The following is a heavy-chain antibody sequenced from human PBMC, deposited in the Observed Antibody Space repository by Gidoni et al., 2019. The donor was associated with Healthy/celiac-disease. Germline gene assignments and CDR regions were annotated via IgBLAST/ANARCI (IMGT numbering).Heavy chain of an antibody. J-gene: IGHJ6*02. CDR1: GFTFSSYA. D-gene: IGHD3-3*01. CDR3: AGLLYLNHYYGMDV. Sequence: EVQLLESGGGLVQPGGSLRLSCAASGFTFSSYAMSWVRQAPGKGLEWVSAISGSGGSTYYADSVKGRFTISRDNSKNTLYLQMNSLRAEDTAVYYCAGLLYLNHYYGMDVWGQGTTVTVSS. V-gene: IGHV3-23*01. CDR2: ISGSGGST.